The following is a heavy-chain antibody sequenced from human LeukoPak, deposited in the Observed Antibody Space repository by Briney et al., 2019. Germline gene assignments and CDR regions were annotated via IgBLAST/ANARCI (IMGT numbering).Heavy chain of an antibody. D-gene: IGHD4-23*01. V-gene: IGHV4-59*08. CDR3: ARGPTTVVTPKGYYFDY. CDR1: GGSISIYY. J-gene: IGHJ4*02. Sequence: PSETLSLTCTVSGGSISIYYWNWIRQPPGKGLEWIGYIYYSGSTNYNPSLKSRVTISVDTSKNQFSLKLSSVTAADTAVYYCARGPTTVVTPKGYYFDYWGQGTLVTVSS. CDR2: IYYSGST.